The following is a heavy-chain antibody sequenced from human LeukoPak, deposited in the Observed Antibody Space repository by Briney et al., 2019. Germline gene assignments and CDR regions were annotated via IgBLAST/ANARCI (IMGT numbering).Heavy chain of an antibody. CDR2: IYYSGST. D-gene: IGHD3-3*01. J-gene: IGHJ4*02. CDR3: ARARPVRVTIFGVVPNFDY. Sequence: SETLSLTCTVSGGSISSYYWSWIRQPPGKGLEWIGYIYYSGSTDYNPSLKSRVTISVDTSKNQFSLKLSSVTAADTAVYYCARARPVRVTIFGVVPNFDYWGQGTLVTVSS. V-gene: IGHV4-59*01. CDR1: GGSISSYY.